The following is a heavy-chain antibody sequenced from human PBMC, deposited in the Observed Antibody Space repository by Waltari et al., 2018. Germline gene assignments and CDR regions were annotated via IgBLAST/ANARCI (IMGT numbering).Heavy chain of an antibody. CDR2: IYHSGST. CDR3: ASGYGGNSADDAFDI. Sequence: QLQLQESGSGLVKPSQTLSLTCAVPGGSLSSGGYSWSWLRPPPGKGLEWIGYIYHSGSTYYNPSLKSRVTISVDRSKNQFSLKLSSVTAADTAVYYCASGYGGNSADDAFDIWGQGTMVTVSS. V-gene: IGHV4-30-2*01. CDR1: GGSLSSGGYS. D-gene: IGHD2-21*02. J-gene: IGHJ3*02.